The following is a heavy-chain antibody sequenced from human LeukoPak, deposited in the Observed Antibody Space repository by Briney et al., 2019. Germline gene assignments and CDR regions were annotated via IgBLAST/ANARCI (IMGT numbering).Heavy chain of an antibody. CDR1: GGSFSGYY. V-gene: IGHV4-34*01. J-gene: IGHJ3*02. CDR3: ARSLFPAAMAPRWSHDAFDI. CDR2: INHSGST. D-gene: IGHD5-18*01. Sequence: ASETLSLTCAVYGGSFSGYYWSWIRQPPGKGLEWIGEINHSGSTNYNPSLKSRVTISVDTSKNQFSLKLSSVTAADTAVYYCARSLFPAAMAPRWSHDAFDIWGQGTMVTVSS.